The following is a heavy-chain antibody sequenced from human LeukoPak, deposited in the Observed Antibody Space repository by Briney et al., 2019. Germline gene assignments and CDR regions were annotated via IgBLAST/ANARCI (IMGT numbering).Heavy chain of an antibody. V-gene: IGHV4-31*03. CDR3: ARVPYDISGYRFDY. D-gene: IGHD3-22*01. CDR1: GGSISSGGYY. CDR2: IYYSGST. J-gene: IGHJ4*02. Sequence: SETLSLTCTVSGGSISSGGYYWSWIRQHPGKGLEWIGYIYYSGSTYYNPSLKSRVTISVDTSKNQFSLKLSSVTAADTAVYYCARVPYDISGYRFDYWGQGTLVTVSS.